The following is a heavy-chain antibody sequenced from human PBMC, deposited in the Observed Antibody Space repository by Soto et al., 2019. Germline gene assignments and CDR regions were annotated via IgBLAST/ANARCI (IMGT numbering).Heavy chain of an antibody. CDR3: AREGGSSGNYLDYYGMDV. J-gene: IGHJ6*02. V-gene: IGHV1-2*04. D-gene: IGHD3-22*01. CDR2: INPNSGGT. CDR1: EYTFTGYY. Sequence: ASVKVSCKASEYTFTGYYMHWVRQAPGQGLEWMGWINPNSGGTNYAQKFQGWVTMTRDTSISTAYMELSRLRSDDTAVYYCAREGGSSGNYLDYYGMDVWGQGTTVTVSS.